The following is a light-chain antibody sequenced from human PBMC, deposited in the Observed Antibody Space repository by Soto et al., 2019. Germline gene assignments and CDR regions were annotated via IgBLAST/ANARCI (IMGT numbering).Light chain of an antibody. CDR3: QQYNSYPIT. J-gene: IGKJ5*01. CDR1: QSISSW. CDR2: EAS. V-gene: IGKV1-5*01. Sequence: DIQMTQSPSTLSASVGDRVTITCRASQSISSWLTWYQQKPGKAPKLLIYEASSLESGVTSRFSGSGSGTEFTLTISGLQPDDFASYYCQQYNSYPITFGQGTRLEIK.